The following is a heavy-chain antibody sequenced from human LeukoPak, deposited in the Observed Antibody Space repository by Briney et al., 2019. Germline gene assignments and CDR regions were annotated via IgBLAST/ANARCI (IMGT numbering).Heavy chain of an antibody. D-gene: IGHD3-10*01. V-gene: IGHV5-51*01. CDR2: IYPGDSDT. Sequence: GESLKISCKGSGYSFTSYWIGWVRQMPGKGLEWMGIIYPGDSDTRYSPSFQGQVTISADKSISTAYLQWSSLKASGTAMYYCARRYYGSGSYYNNWFDPWGQGTLVTVSS. J-gene: IGHJ5*02. CDR1: GYSFTSYW. CDR3: ARRYYGSGSYYNNWFDP.